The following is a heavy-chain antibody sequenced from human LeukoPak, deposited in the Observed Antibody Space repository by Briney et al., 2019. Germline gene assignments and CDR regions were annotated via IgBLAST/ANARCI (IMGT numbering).Heavy chain of an antibody. D-gene: IGHD3-3*01. CDR3: ARGEVLWSGYLSGYYYYGMDV. V-gene: IGHV1-46*01. J-gene: IGHJ6*02. Sequence: ASVKVSCKASGYTFTSYYMHWVRQAPGQGLEWMGIINPSGGSTSYAQKFQGRVTMTRDTSTSTVYMELSSLRSEDTAVYYCARGEVLWSGYLSGYYYYGMDVWGQGTTVTVSS. CDR2: INPSGGST. CDR1: GYTFTSYY.